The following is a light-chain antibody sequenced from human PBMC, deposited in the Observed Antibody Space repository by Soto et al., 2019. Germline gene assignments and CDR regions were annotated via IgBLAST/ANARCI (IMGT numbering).Light chain of an antibody. CDR1: QSVRSN. Sequence: EILMTQSPATLSVSRSEIATLSYRASQSVRSNLAWFQQKPGQAPRLLIYGASRRATGFPARFSGSGSGTDFTLTISSLQSEDFAVYYCQQVDSWPWTFGQGTKVEIK. V-gene: IGKV3-15*01. CDR2: GAS. CDR3: QQVDSWPWT. J-gene: IGKJ1*01.